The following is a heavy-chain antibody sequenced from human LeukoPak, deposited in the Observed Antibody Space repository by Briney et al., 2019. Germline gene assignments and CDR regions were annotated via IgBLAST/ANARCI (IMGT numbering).Heavy chain of an antibody. D-gene: IGHD5-18*01. CDR2: ISSSSSYI. CDR3: AREGLYNYGYVYGY. CDR1: GFTFSSYW. V-gene: IGHV3-21*01. J-gene: IGHJ4*02. Sequence: GGSLRLSCAASGFTFSSYWMSWVRQAPGKGLEWVSSISSSSSYIYYADSMKGRFTISRDNAKNSLYLQMNSLRAEDTAVYFCAREGLYNYGYVYGYWGQGTLVTVSS.